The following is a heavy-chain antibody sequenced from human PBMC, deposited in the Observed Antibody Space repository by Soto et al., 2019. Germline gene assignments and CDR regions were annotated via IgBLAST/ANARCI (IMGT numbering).Heavy chain of an antibody. CDR3: AGARFDP. J-gene: IGHJ5*02. CDR2: IYYSGST. Sequence: SETLSLTCTVSGGSISSYYWSWIRQPPGKGLEWIGYIYYSGSTNYNPSLKSRVTISVDTSKNQFSLKLSSVTAADTAVYYCAGARFDPWGQGTLVTVSS. CDR1: GGSISSYY. V-gene: IGHV4-59*12.